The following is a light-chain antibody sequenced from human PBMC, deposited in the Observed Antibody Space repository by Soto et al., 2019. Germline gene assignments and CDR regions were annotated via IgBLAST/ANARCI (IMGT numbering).Light chain of an antibody. J-gene: IGLJ2*01. V-gene: IGLV1-51*01. CDR2: DSN. Sequence: QSVLTQPPSVSAAPGQKVTISCSGSSSNIVNNYVSWYQQLPGTAPKLLIYDSNKRPSGIPDRFSGSKSGTSATLGITGLQTGDEAVYYCGTWDDSLTHVVFGGGTKLTV. CDR1: SSNIVNNY. CDR3: GTWDDSLTHVV.